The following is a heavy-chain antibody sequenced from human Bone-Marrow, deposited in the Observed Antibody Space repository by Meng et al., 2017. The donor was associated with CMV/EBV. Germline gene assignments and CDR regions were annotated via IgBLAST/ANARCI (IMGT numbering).Heavy chain of an antibody. J-gene: IGHJ4*02. CDR2: ISSSSSTI. Sequence: GGSLRLSCAASGFTFSSYSMNWVRQAPGKGLEWVSYISSSSSTIYYADSVKGRFTISRDISKNTLYLQMNSLRAEDTAVYYCARQSLRDFDWADFDYWGQGTRVTGSS. CDR1: GFTFSSYS. CDR3: ARQSLRDFDWADFDY. V-gene: IGHV3-48*04. D-gene: IGHD3-9*01.